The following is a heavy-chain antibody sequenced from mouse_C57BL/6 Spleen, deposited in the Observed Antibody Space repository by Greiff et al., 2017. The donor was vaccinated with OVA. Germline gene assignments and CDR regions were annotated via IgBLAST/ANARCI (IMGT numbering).Heavy chain of an antibody. Sequence: QVQLQQSGPELVKPGASVKISCKASGYAFSSSWMNWVKQRPGKGLEWIGRIYPGDGDTNYNGKFKGKATLTADKSSSTAYMQLSSLTSEDSSVYICAISTVVDTGFAYWGQGTLVTVSA. CDR2: IYPGDGDT. V-gene: IGHV1-82*01. J-gene: IGHJ3*01. D-gene: IGHD1-1*01. CDR3: AISTVVDTGFAY. CDR1: GYAFSSSW.